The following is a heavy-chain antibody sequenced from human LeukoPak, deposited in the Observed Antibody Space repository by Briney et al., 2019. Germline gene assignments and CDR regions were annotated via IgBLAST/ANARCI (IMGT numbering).Heavy chain of an antibody. CDR2: INHSGST. D-gene: IGHD3-22*01. CDR3: ARGTYYYDSSGYYYPTPNDY. J-gene: IGHJ4*02. Sequence: SETLSLTCAVYGGSFSGYYWSWIRRPPGKGLEWIGEINHSGSTNHNPSLKSRVTISVDTSKNQFSLKLSSVTAADTAVYYCARGTYYYDSSGYYYPTPNDYWGQGTLVTVSS. CDR1: GGSFSGYY. V-gene: IGHV4-34*01.